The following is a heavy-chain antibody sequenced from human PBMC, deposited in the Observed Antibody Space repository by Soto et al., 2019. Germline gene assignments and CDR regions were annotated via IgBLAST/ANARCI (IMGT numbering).Heavy chain of an antibody. V-gene: IGHV3-7*01. CDR1: GFTFSSYW. Sequence: GGSLRLSCAASGFTFSSYWMSWVRQAPGKGLEWVANIKQDGSEKLYVDSVKGRFTISRDNAKNSLYLQMNSLRAEDTAVYYCARDPPNDYVWGSYRYYYYGMDVWGQGTTVTVSS. CDR2: IKQDGSEK. J-gene: IGHJ6*02. CDR3: ARDPPNDYVWGSYRYYYYGMDV. D-gene: IGHD3-16*02.